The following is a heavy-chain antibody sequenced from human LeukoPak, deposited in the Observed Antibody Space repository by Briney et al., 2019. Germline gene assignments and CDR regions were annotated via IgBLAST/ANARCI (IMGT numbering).Heavy chain of an antibody. D-gene: IGHD6-13*01. J-gene: IGHJ6*03. V-gene: IGHV3-74*01. CDR1: GFTFSNYW. CDR3: ASANSSSWPYYYYYMDV. Sequence: TGGSLRLSCAASGFTFSNYWMHWVRQAPGKGLVWVSRINSDGSTTSYADSVKGRFTISRDNAKNTLYLQMNSLRAEDTAVYYCASANSSSWPYYYYYMDVWGKGTTVTVSS. CDR2: INSDGSTT.